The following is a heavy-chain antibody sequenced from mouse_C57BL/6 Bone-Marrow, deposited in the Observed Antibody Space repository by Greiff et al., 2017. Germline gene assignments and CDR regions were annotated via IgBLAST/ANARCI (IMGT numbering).Heavy chain of an antibody. Sequence: QVQLQQPGAELVKPGASVKLSCKASGYTFTSYWMHWVKQRPGQGLEWIGMIHPNSGSTNYNEKFKSKATLTVDKSSSTAYMQLSCLTSEDSAVYYCARGGYYYGSSWFAYWGQGTLVTVSA. CDR2: IHPNSGST. J-gene: IGHJ3*01. D-gene: IGHD1-1*01. CDR3: ARGGYYYGSSWFAY. V-gene: IGHV1-64*01. CDR1: GYTFTSYW.